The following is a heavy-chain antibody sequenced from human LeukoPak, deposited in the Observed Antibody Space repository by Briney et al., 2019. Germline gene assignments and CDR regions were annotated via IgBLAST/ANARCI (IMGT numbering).Heavy chain of an antibody. Sequence: PGGSLRLSCAASGFTFGSYAMNWVRQAPGKGLECVSAISDGGGSTYYADSVKGRFTISRDNSKNTLYLQMNSLRAEDTAVYYCAKGRYNYDYWGQGTLVTVSS. CDR2: ISDGGGST. J-gene: IGHJ4*02. V-gene: IGHV3-23*01. D-gene: IGHD1-1*01. CDR3: AKGRYNYDY. CDR1: GFTFGSYA.